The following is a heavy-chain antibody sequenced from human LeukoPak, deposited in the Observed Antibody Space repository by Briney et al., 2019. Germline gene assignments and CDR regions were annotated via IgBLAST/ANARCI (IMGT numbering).Heavy chain of an antibody. Sequence: ASVKVSCKPSGYTFTHYDICWVRQAPGQGLEWMGRISPYNGDTYYAQKLQGRVTMTTDTSPRTAYLQLESLTSDDTAVYYCARKRGGCYPDWGQGTLVIVSS. CDR2: ISPYNGDT. CDR1: GYTFTHYD. CDR3: ARKRGGCYPD. J-gene: IGHJ4*02. V-gene: IGHV1-18*01. D-gene: IGHD2-15*01.